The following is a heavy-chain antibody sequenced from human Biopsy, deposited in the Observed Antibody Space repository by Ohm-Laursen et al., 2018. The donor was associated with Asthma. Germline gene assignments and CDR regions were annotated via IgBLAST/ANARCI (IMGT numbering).Heavy chain of an antibody. Sequence: ASVKVSCKAPGGTFSNFAISWVRQAPGQGLEWLGGIMTVFGTTNYAQKFQGRVTITADESTSTVYMEVTSLRSEDTAIYYCARCQVGYSSGWSLLLKKIYYSGMDVWGQGTAVTVSS. CDR3: ARCQVGYSSGWSLLLKKIYYSGMDV. D-gene: IGHD6-19*01. V-gene: IGHV1-69*13. J-gene: IGHJ6*02. CDR2: IMTVFGTT. CDR1: GGTFSNFA.